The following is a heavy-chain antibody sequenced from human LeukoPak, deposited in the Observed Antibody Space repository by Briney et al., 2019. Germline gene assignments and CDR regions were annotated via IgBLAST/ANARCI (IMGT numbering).Heavy chain of an antibody. CDR3: AKAAGYCSSTSCSKFDY. J-gene: IGHJ4*02. V-gene: IGHV3-23*01. D-gene: IGHD2-2*01. CDR1: GFTFSSYW. Sequence: PGGSLRLSCAASGFTFSSYWMSWVRQAPGKGLEWVSAISGSGGSTYYADSVKGRFTISRDNSKNTLYLQMNSLRAEDTAVYYCAKAAGYCSSTSCSKFDYWGQGTLVTVSS. CDR2: ISGSGGST.